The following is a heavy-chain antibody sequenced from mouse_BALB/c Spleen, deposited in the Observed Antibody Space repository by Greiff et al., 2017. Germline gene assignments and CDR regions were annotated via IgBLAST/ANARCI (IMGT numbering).Heavy chain of an antibody. CDR1: GYAFSSYW. J-gene: IGHJ3*01. CDR3: ARGGNGNYIAY. CDR2: IYPGDGDT. V-gene: IGHV1-80*01. Sequence: QVQLQQSGAELVRPGSSVKISCKASGYAFSSYWMNWVKQRPGQGLEWIGQIYPGDGDTNYNGKFKGKATLTADKSSSTAYMQLSSLTSEDSAVYFCARGGNGNYIAYWGQGTLVTVSA. D-gene: IGHD2-1*01.